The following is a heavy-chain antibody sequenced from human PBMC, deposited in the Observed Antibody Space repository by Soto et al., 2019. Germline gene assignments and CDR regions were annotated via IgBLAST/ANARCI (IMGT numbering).Heavy chain of an antibody. V-gene: IGHV3-23*01. J-gene: IGHJ6*02. CDR3: AKRGDYYYYGMNV. CDR2: IRASGSDT. CDR1: GFTFSSYT. D-gene: IGHD3-16*01. Sequence: GGSLRLSCAASGFTFSSYTLSWGRQAPGKGLEWVSAIRASGSDTFYADSVKGRFTISRDNSKNTLYLQMNSLRAEDTAIYYCAKRGDYYYYGMNVWGQGTTVTVSS.